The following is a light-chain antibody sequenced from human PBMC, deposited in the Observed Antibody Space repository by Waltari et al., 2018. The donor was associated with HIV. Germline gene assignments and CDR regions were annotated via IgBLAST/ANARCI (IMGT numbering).Light chain of an antibody. CDR2: DAS. V-gene: IGKV1-33*01. Sequence: DIQMTQSPPSLSASVGDRVTITCQASQDIRHYLNWYQQKPGKAPKLLIYDASNLETGVPSRFSGSGSGTDFTFTISSLQSEDIATYYCQQYDNLPLTFGGGTKVESK. J-gene: IGKJ4*01. CDR3: QQYDNLPLT. CDR1: QDIRHY.